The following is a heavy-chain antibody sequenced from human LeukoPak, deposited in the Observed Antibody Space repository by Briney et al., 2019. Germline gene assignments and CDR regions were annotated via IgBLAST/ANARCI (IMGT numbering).Heavy chain of an antibody. V-gene: IGHV3-30*02. D-gene: IGHD2-21*01. CDR3: AKDGDDCIDY. Sequence: GGSLRLSCAVSGFTLNRRGMQWVRQAPGKGLEWVAFIRYDGGETIYADFVKGRFTISRDNSKNTLSLQLNNLRPEDTALYYCAKDGDDCIDYWGPGTLVTVSS. CDR2: IRYDGGET. J-gene: IGHJ4*02. CDR1: GFTLNRRG.